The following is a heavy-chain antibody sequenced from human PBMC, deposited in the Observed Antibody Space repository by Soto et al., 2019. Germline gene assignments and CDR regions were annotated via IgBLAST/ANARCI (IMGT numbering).Heavy chain of an antibody. J-gene: IGHJ4*01. V-gene: IGHV3-23*01. CDR2: MRADNINKT. CDR1: AFVVTNYA. D-gene: IGHD6-13*01. Sequence: GGSLRLSCAASAFVVTNYAMTWVRQAPGKGLEWVATMRADNINKTYYAAPLKGRFTISRDRSRNTLYLQMDSLRAEDSALDYCARASDRGIWYFLFDVWGHGTLVT. CDR3: ARASDRGIWYFLFDV.